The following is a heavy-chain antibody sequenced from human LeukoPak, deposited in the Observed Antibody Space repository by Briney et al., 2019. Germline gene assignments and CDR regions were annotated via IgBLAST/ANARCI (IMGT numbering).Heavy chain of an antibody. V-gene: IGHV3-30*01. CDR1: GFTFRSYA. CDR3: ARDMSEKYTADY. D-gene: IGHD1-1*01. J-gene: IGHJ4*02. CDR2: ISFDGNTK. Sequence: GGSLRLSCAASGFTFRSYAIHWVRQAPGKGLEWVAFISFDGNTKYCSDSVKGRFTISRDNSKNTLFLQVNSLRPEDTALYYCARDMSEKYTADYWGQGTLVTVSS.